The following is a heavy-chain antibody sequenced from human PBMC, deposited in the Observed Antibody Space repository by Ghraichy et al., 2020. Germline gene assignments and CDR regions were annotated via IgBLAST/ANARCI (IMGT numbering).Heavy chain of an antibody. CDR2: INPNSGGT. CDR1: GYTFTGYY. V-gene: IGHV1-2*04. D-gene: IGHD3-10*01. J-gene: IGHJ5*02. Sequence: ASVKVSCKASGYTFTGYYMHWVRQAPGQGLEWMGWINPNSGGTNYAQKFQGWVTMTRDTSISTAYMELSRLRSDDTAVYYCAREKGGYYGSGSYYMDTNWFDPWGQGTLVTVSS. CDR3: AREKGGYYGSGSYYMDTNWFDP.